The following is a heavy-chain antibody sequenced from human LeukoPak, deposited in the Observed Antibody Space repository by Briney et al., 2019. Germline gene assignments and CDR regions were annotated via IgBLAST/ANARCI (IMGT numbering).Heavy chain of an antibody. D-gene: IGHD3-3*01. CDR2: IVNDGSGA. Sequence: GGSLRLSCAASGFTFSSHWMHWVRQAPGKGLVWISRIVNDGSGATYVDSVKGRFTTSRDNAKNTLYLQMNSLRAEDTAVYYCAKDLLRFYNWFDPWGQGTLVTVSS. J-gene: IGHJ5*02. CDR1: GFTFSSHW. CDR3: AKDLLRFYNWFDP. V-gene: IGHV3-74*01.